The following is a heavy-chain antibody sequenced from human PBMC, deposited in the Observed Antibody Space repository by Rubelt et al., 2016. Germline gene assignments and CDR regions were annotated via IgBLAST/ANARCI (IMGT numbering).Heavy chain of an antibody. J-gene: IGHJ4*02. V-gene: IGHV1-69*04. CDR1: GGTFSSYA. CDR2: IIPILGIA. D-gene: IGHD3-22*01. Sequence: QVQLVQSGAEVKKPGSSVKVSCKASGGTFSSYAISWVRQAPGQGLEWMGRIIPILGIANYAQKFQGRVTITADKSTSTAYMELSSLRSEDTAVYYCATLNIGRDSSGYYTLSYFDYWGQGTLVTVSS. CDR3: ATLNIGRDSSGYYTLSYFDY.